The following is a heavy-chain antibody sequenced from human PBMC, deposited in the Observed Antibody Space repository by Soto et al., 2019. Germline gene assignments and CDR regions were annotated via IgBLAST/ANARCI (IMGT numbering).Heavy chain of an antibody. CDR3: AKGLDTAMVLRLFYY. D-gene: IGHD5-18*01. J-gene: IGHJ4*02. CDR1: GFTFSSYA. Sequence: GGSLRLSCAASGFTFSSYAMSWVRQAPGKGLEWVSAISGSGGSTYYADSVKGRFTISRDNSKNTLYLQMNSLRAEDPAVYYCAKGLDTAMVLRLFYYWGQGTLVTVSS. V-gene: IGHV3-23*01. CDR2: ISGSGGST.